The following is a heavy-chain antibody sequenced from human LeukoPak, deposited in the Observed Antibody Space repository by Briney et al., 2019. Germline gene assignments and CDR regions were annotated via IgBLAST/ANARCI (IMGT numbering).Heavy chain of an antibody. CDR1: GFTFSNAW. Sequence: GGSLRLSCAASGFTFSNAWMSWVRQAPGKGLEWVGRIKSQTDGGTTDYAAPVKGRFTISRDDSKNTLYLQMNSLKTEDTAVYYCTTRSTYYYDSSGYYNFDYWGQGTLVTVSS. J-gene: IGHJ4*02. D-gene: IGHD3-22*01. CDR2: IKSQTDGGTT. CDR3: TTRSTYYYDSSGYYNFDY. V-gene: IGHV3-15*01.